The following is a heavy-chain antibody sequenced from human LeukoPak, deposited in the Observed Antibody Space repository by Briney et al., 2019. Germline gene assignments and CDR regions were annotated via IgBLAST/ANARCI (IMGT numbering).Heavy chain of an antibody. V-gene: IGHV3-48*03. Sequence: GGSLRLSCAASRFTFSSYEMNWVRQAPWKGLEWVSYISSSGSTIYYADSVKGRFTISRDNAQKSLYLQMNSLRAEDTAVYYCARAYRSYYFDFWGQGALVIVSS. D-gene: IGHD6-6*01. CDR1: RFTFSSYE. J-gene: IGHJ4*02. CDR2: ISSSGSTI. CDR3: ARAYRSYYFDF.